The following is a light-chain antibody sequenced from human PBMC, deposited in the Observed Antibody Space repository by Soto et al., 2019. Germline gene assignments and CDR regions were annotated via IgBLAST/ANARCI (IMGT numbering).Light chain of an antibody. CDR3: SSYTSSSPYV. V-gene: IGLV2-14*01. CDR2: DVS. CDR1: SSDVGAYNS. Sequence: QSVLTQPASVSGSPGQSIAISCTGTSSDVGAYNSVSWYQQYPGKAPKLMIHDVSNRPSGDSDRFSGSKSGNTASLTISGLQAEDEADYYCSSYTSSSPYVFGSGTKVTVL. J-gene: IGLJ1*01.